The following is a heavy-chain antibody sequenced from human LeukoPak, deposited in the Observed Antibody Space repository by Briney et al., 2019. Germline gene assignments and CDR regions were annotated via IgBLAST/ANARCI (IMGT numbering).Heavy chain of an antibody. V-gene: IGHV3-11*01. Sequence: GGSLRLSCAASGFTFSDYYMSWIRQAPGKGLEWVSYISSSGSTIYYADSVKGRFTISRDNAKNSLYLQMNSLRAEDTAVYYCAPSPGYTTLATEDWFDPWGQGTLVTVSS. J-gene: IGHJ5*02. CDR3: APSPGYTTLATEDWFDP. CDR1: GFTFSDYY. CDR2: ISSSGSTI. D-gene: IGHD5-24*01.